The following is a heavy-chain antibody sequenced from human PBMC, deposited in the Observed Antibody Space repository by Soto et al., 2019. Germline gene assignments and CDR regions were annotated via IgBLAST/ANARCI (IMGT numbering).Heavy chain of an antibody. CDR2: IRSKAYGGTT. V-gene: IGHV3-49*03. J-gene: IGHJ6*03. Sequence: GGSLRLSCTASGFTFGDYAMSWFRQAPGKGLEWVGFIRSKAYGGTTEYAASGKGRLTISRDDSKSIAYLQMNSLKTEDTAVYYCTRDGGCSSTSCYAVGFFYYMDVWGKGTTVTVSS. CDR3: TRDGGCSSTSCYAVGFFYYMDV. D-gene: IGHD2-2*01. CDR1: GFTFGDYA.